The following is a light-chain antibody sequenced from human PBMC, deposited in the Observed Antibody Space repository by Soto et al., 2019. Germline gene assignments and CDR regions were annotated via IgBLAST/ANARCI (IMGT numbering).Light chain of an antibody. CDR3: QQYYSFPLT. V-gene: IGKV1-8*01. J-gene: IGKJ4*01. CDR1: QGISSF. Sequence: AIQLTQTPSSLSASVGDRVTITCRASQGISSFLAWYQQKPGKAPNLLIYAASSLHSGVPSRFSGSGSGTDFTLTISCLQSEDFATYYCQQYYSFPLTFGGGTKVDIK. CDR2: AAS.